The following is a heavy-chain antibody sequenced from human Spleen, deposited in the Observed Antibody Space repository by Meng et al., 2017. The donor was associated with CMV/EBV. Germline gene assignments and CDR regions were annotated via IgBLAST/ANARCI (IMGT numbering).Heavy chain of an antibody. V-gene: IGHV4-34*01. CDR1: GASIRNYY. CDR2: INHSGST. CDR3: ARVIVVVPAAIGYYFDY. J-gene: IGHJ4*02. Sequence: SETLSLTCAVSGASIRNYYWTWIRQPPGKGLEWIGEINHSGSTNYNPSLKSRVTISVDTSKNQFSLKLSSVTAADTAVYYCARVIVVVPAAIGYYFDYWGQGTLVTVSS. D-gene: IGHD2-2*02.